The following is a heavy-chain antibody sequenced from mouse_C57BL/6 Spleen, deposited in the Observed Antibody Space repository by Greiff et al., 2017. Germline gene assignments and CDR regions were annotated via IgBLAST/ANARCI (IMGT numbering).Heavy chain of an antibody. D-gene: IGHD2-4*01. Sequence: QVQLQQSGTELVKPGASVKLSCKASGYTFTSYWMHWVKQRPGQGLEWIGNINPSNGGTNYNEKFKSKATLTVDKSSSTAYMQLSSLTSEDSAVYYCARSQIYYDYERYAMDYWGQGTSVTVSS. V-gene: IGHV1-53*01. CDR3: ARSQIYYDYERYAMDY. CDR2: INPSNGGT. J-gene: IGHJ4*01. CDR1: GYTFTSYW.